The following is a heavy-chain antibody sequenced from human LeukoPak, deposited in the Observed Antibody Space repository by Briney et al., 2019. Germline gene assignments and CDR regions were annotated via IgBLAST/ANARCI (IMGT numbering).Heavy chain of an antibody. CDR2: ISSSGSTI. J-gene: IGHJ5*02. D-gene: IGHD2-2*01. Sequence: VGSLRLSCAASGFTFSDYYMSWIRQAPGKGLEWVSYISSSGSTIYYADSVKGRFTISRDNAKNSLYLQMNSLRAEDTAVYYCARVYCSSTSCYPGGWFDPWGPGTLVTVSS. CDR1: GFTFSDYY. V-gene: IGHV3-11*04. CDR3: ARVYCSSTSCYPGGWFDP.